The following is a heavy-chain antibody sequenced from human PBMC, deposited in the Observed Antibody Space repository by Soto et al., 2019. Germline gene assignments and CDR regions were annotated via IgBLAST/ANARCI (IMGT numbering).Heavy chain of an antibody. CDR1: GFTFSSYA. CDR2: ISYDGSNK. CDR3: AREMDSGYDDAFDI. J-gene: IGHJ3*02. Sequence: GGSLRLSCAASGFTFSSYAMHWVRQAPGKGLEWVAVISYDGSNKYYADSVKGRFTISRDNSKNTLYLQMNSLRAEDTAVYYCAREMDSGYDDAFDIWGQGTMVTVSS. D-gene: IGHD5-12*01. V-gene: IGHV3-30*04.